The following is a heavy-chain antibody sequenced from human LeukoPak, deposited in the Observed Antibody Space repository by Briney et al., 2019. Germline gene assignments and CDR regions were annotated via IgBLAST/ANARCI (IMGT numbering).Heavy chain of an antibody. Sequence: PGGSLRLSCAASGFAVSSNYMSWVRQAPGKGLEWVSVIYSGGSTYYADSVKGRFTISRDNSKNTLHLQMNSLRAEDTAVYYCARDLLSSSGSYYYYYYMDVWGKGTTVTVSS. V-gene: IGHV3-53*01. CDR1: GFAVSSNY. D-gene: IGHD6-6*01. J-gene: IGHJ6*03. CDR2: IYSGGST. CDR3: ARDLLSSSGSYYYYYYMDV.